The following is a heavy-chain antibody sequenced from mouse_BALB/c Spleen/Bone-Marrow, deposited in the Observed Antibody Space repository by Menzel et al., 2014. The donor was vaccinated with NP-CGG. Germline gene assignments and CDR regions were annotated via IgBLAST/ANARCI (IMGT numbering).Heavy chain of an antibody. V-gene: IGHV14-3*02. CDR1: GFNIKDTY. CDR2: IDPANGNT. Sequence: EVKLVESGAELVKPGASVKLSCTASGFNIKDTYMHWVKQRPEQGLEWIVRIDPANGNTKYDPKFQGKATITADTSSNTAYLQLSSLTSEDTAVYYCASYDYGYYFDYWGQGTTLTVSS. CDR3: ASYDYGYYFDY. D-gene: IGHD2-4*01. J-gene: IGHJ2*01.